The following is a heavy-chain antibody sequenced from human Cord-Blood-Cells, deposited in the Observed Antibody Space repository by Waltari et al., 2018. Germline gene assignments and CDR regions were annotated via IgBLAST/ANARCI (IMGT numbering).Heavy chain of an antibody. CDR2: INHSGST. CDR1: GGSFSGYY. CDR3: ARGQEEGGGILYNV. D-gene: IGHD2-8*01. Sequence: QVQLQQWGAGLLKPSETLSLTCAVYGGSFSGYYWSWIRQPPGKGLEWIGEINHSGSTNYNPSLKSRVTISVDTSKNQFSLKLSSVTAADTAVYYCARGQEEGGGILYNVWGKGTTVTVSS. J-gene: IGHJ6*04. V-gene: IGHV4-34*01.